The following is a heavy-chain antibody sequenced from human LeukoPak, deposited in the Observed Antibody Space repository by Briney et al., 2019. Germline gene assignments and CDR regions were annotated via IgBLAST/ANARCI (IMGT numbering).Heavy chain of an antibody. CDR2: ISGSGGST. V-gene: IGHV3-23*01. CDR3: AKRPYYDFWSGKIPFDY. CDR1: GFTFSSYA. D-gene: IGHD3-3*01. Sequence: GGSLRLSCAASGFTFSSYAMSWVRQAPGKGLEWVSAISGSGGSTYYADSVKGRFTISRDNSKNTLYLQMNSLRAEDTAVYYCAKRPYYDFWSGKIPFDYWGQGTLVTVSS. J-gene: IGHJ4*02.